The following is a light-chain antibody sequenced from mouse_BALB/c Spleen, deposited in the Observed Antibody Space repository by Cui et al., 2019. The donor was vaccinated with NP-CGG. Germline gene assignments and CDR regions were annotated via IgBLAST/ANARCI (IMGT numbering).Light chain of an antibody. CDR2: GTN. J-gene: IGLJ1*01. V-gene: IGLV1*01. Sequence: QAGVTLESALTTSPGETVTLTCRSSTGAVTTSNYANWVQEKPDHLFTGLIGGTNNRAPGVPARFSGSLIGDKAALTITGAQTEDEAIYFCALWYSNHWVFGGGTKLTVL. CDR3: ALWYSNHWV. CDR1: TGAVTTSNY.